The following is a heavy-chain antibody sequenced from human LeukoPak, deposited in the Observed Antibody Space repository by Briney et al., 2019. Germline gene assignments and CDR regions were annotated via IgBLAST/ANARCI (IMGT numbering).Heavy chain of an antibody. V-gene: IGHV3-23*01. D-gene: IGHD6-19*01. CDR3: AKGPRPDITVAHTVEN. CDR2: ISSRGDST. J-gene: IGHJ4*02. Sequence: GGSLILSCAASGFIFSNYAMSWVRQVPGGGLQWVSTISSRGDSTYDADSVKGRFTISRDNSRSSLYLQMNSMRAEDTGVYYCAKGPRPDITVAHTVENWGQGTLVTVSS. CDR1: GFIFSNYA.